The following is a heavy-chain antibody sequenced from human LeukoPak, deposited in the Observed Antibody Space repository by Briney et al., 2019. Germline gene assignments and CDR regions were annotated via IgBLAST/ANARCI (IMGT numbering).Heavy chain of an antibody. D-gene: IGHD3-10*01. Sequence: SVNVSSKASGGTFSSYAISWVRQAPGQGLEWMGGIVPMFNTTNYAQKFQGRVTITADESTSTAYMELSSLRSDDTAVYYCASPPSGDGGSFEYWGQGTLVTVSS. V-gene: IGHV1-69*01. CDR2: IVPMFNTT. CDR3: ASPPSGDGGSFEY. J-gene: IGHJ4*02. CDR1: GGTFSSYA.